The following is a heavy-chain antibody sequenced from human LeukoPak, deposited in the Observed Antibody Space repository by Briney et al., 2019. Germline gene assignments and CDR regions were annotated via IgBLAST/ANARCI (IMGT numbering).Heavy chain of an antibody. CDR2: IKSKTDGGTT. V-gene: IGHV3-15*01. CDR3: TTGPPRIVGATRGYYYYYMDV. Sequence: KPGGSLRLSCAASGFTFSNAWMSWVRQAPGKGLEWVGRIKSKTDGGTTDYAAPVKGRFTISRDDSKNTLCLQMNSLKTEDTAVYYCTTGPPRIVGATRGYYYYYMDVWGKGTTVTVSS. CDR1: GFTFSNAW. J-gene: IGHJ6*03. D-gene: IGHD1-26*01.